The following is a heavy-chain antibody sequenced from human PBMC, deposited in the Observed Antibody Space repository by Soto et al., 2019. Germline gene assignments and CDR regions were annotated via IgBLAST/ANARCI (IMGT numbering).Heavy chain of an antibody. J-gene: IGHJ3*02. CDR2: ISAYNGNT. Sequence: ASVKGSCKASGYTLTSYGISWVRQAPGQGLEWMGWISAYNGNTNYAQKLQGRVTMTTDTSTSTAYMELRSLRSDDTAVYYCARGSEDCSSTSCYELWAFDIWGQGTMVTVSS. D-gene: IGHD2-2*01. CDR1: GYTLTSYG. V-gene: IGHV1-18*01. CDR3: ARGSEDCSSTSCYELWAFDI.